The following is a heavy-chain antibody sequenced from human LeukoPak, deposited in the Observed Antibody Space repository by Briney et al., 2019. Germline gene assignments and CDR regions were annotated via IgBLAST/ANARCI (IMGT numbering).Heavy chain of an antibody. CDR1: RFTFSNYW. CDR3: ARQGRHNFEY. Sequence: GGSLRLSCAASRFTFSNYWMSWVRQAPGKGLEWVANIKEDGSEKYYVGSLMGRFTISRDNAKNSLHLQMNSLRAEDTAVYYCARQGRHNFEYWGQGALVTVSS. V-gene: IGHV3-7*01. J-gene: IGHJ4*02. CDR2: IKEDGSEK.